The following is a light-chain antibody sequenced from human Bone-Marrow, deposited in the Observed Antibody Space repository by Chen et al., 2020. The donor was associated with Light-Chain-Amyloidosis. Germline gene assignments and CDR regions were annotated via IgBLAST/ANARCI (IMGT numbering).Light chain of an antibody. CDR3: CSYAGSSTHVV. CDR2: EVS. Sequence: QSALTQPASVSGSPGQSITISCTGTSSDVGSYNPVSWYQQHPGKAPKLMIYEVSKRSSGVSNRFSGSKSGNTAYLTISGLQAEDEAYYYCCSYAGSSTHVVFGGWTKLTVL. CDR1: SSDVGSYNP. J-gene: IGLJ2*01. V-gene: IGLV2-23*02.